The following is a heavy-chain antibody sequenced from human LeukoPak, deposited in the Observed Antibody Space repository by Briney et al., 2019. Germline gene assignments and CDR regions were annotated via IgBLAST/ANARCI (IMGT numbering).Heavy chain of an antibody. J-gene: IGHJ4*02. V-gene: IGHV4-61*08. D-gene: IGHD5-12*01. CDR1: GDPITTSSDY. Sequence: PSETLSLTCTVSGDPITTSSDYKWTWIRQTPRKGLEWIGYIYYSRSTNYNPSLQSRVTISVDTSNNQFSLRLTSVTAADTAVYYCAREYSAFDYWGQGALVTVSS. CDR3: AREYSAFDY. CDR2: IYYSRST.